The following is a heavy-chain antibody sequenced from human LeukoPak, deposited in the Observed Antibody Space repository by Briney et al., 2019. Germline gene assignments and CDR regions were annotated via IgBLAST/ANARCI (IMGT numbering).Heavy chain of an antibody. CDR3: GRDSGFWLY. D-gene: IGHD3-22*01. Sequence: SETLSLTCTVSGDSITSGSWGWIRQTPGKGLEWIGNIYSTGTTSYNPSVKSRVTMSVDTSKNQFSLQLDSVTAADTAVYYCGRDSGFWLYWGQGTLVTVSS. J-gene: IGHJ4*02. V-gene: IGHV4-39*07. CDR2: IYSTGTT. CDR1: GDSITSGS.